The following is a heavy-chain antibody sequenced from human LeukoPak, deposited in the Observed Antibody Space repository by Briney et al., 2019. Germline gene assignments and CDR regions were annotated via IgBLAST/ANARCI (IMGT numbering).Heavy chain of an antibody. V-gene: IGHV1-18*01. CDR3: ARDRYYYGSGSYYFFDY. Sequence: ASVKVSCKASGYTFTSYGISWVRQAPGQGLEWMGWISAYNGNTNYAQKLQGRVTMTTGTSTSTAYMELRSLRSDDTAVYYCARDRYYYGSGSYYFFDYWGQGTLVTVSS. J-gene: IGHJ4*02. CDR1: GYTFTSYG. D-gene: IGHD3-10*01. CDR2: ISAYNGNT.